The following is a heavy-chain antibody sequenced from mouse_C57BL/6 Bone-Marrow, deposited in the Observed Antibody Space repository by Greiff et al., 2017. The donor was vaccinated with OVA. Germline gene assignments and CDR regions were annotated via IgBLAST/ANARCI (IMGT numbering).Heavy chain of an antibody. J-gene: IGHJ3*01. D-gene: IGHD4-1*01. CDR1: GFTFSSYA. V-gene: IGHV5-4*01. Sequence: EVKVVESGGGLVKPGGSLKLSCAASGFTFSSYAMSWVRQTPEKRLEWVATISDGGSYTYYPDNVKGRFTISRDNAKNNLYLQMSHLKSEDTAMYYCARERTGTGFAYWGQGTLVTVSA. CDR2: ISDGGSYT. CDR3: ARERTGTGFAY.